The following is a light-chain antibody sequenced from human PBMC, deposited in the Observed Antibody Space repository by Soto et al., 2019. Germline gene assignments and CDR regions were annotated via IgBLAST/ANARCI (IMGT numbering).Light chain of an antibody. V-gene: IGKV3-20*01. CDR3: KQYSSSPLLT. CDR2: CES. CDR1: QSVSSSY. J-gene: IGKJ3*01. Sequence: EIVLTQSPGTLSLSPGERATLSCRASQSVSSSYLAWYQQKPGQAPRLLIYCESSRDTDIPDRFSGSGSGTDFTLTISRLAPEDFAVYYCKQYSSSPLLTFGPATKVDIK.